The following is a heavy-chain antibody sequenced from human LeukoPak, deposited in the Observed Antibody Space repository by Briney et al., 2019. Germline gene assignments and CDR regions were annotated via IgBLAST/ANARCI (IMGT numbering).Heavy chain of an antibody. CDR3: ARQRGNSGGNTNGYFDY. Sequence: GGSLRLSCAASGFTFSSYAMSWVRQAPGKELEWVSVISGSGGTTYSADSVRGRFTISRDISKSTLYLQMNSLRAEDTAAYYCARQRGNSGGNTNGYFDYWGQETLVTVSS. V-gene: IGHV3-23*01. J-gene: IGHJ4*02. CDR1: GFTFSSYA. D-gene: IGHD4-23*01. CDR2: ISGSGGTT.